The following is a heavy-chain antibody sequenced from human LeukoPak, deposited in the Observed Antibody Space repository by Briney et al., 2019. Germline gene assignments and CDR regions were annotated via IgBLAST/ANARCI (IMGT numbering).Heavy chain of an antibody. CDR2: INAGNGNT. Sequence: ASVKVSCKASGHTSTTYAIHWVRQAPGQGLEWMGWINAGNGNTKYSQKFQGRVTITRDTSASTAYMELSSLRSEDTAVYYCARLDRSESAFDIWGQGTMVTVSS. D-gene: IGHD6-19*01. CDR3: ARLDRSESAFDI. CDR1: GHTSTTYA. V-gene: IGHV1-3*01. J-gene: IGHJ3*02.